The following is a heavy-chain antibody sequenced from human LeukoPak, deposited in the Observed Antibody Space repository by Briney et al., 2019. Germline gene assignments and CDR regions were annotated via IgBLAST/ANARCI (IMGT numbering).Heavy chain of an antibody. D-gene: IGHD3-22*01. CDR2: ISAYNGNT. Sequence: ASVKVSCKASGYTFTSYGISWVRQAPGQGLEWMGWISAYNGNTNYAQKLQGRVTMTTDTSTSTAYMELRSLRSEDTAVYYCAGGSSSGSSLDYWGQGTLVTASS. J-gene: IGHJ4*02. CDR3: AGGSSSGSSLDY. V-gene: IGHV1-18*01. CDR1: GYTFTSYG.